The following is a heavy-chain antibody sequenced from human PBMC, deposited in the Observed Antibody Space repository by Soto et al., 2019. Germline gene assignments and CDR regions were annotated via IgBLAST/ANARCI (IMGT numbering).Heavy chain of an antibody. V-gene: IGHV4-59*08. Sequence: SETLSLTCTVSGGSISSYYWSWIRQPPGKGLEWIGYIYYSGSTNYNPSLKSRVTISVDTSKNQFSLKLSSVTAADTAVYYCARPRGFLSQKVRVSVCYMDVWGKGTTVTVSS. D-gene: IGHD3-16*02. CDR1: GGSISSYY. J-gene: IGHJ6*03. CDR2: IYYSGST. CDR3: ARPRGFLSQKVRVSVCYMDV.